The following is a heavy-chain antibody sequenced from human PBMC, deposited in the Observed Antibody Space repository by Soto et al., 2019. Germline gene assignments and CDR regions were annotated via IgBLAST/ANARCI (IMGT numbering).Heavy chain of an antibody. Sequence: QVQLVESGGGVVQPGRSLRLSCAASGFTFRNYAMHWVRQAPGKGLEWVAVISYDGSNKFYRDYVKGRFTISRDNSKNNLYLQINSLRYLDTAVYYCAGGDRVDIAVVIGVRPGEYGVDVWGQGTTVTDS. D-gene: IGHD2-15*01. J-gene: IGHJ6*02. CDR2: ISYDGSNK. V-gene: IGHV3-30-3*01. CDR3: AGGDRVDIAVVIGVRPGEYGVDV. CDR1: GFTFRNYA.